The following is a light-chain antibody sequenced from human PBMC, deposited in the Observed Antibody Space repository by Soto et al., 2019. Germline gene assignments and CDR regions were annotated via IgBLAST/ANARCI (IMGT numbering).Light chain of an antibody. V-gene: IGKV3-11*01. CDR2: DAS. J-gene: IGKJ4*01. CDR1: QSVSSY. CDR3: QQRSNWRWLT. Sequence: EIVLTQSPATLSLSPGERATLSCRASQSVSSYLAWYQQKPGQSPGLLIYDASNRATGIPARFSGSESETDFTLTISSLEPEDFAVYYCQQRSNWRWLTFGGGTKVEIK.